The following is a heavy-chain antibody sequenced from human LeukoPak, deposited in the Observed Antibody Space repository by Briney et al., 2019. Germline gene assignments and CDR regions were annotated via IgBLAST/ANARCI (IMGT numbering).Heavy chain of an antibody. V-gene: IGHV3-48*02. Sequence: PGGSLRLSCAASGFTFSSFNMNWVRHTPGKGLEWISYISSSSSTIYYADSVKGRFTISRDNAKSSLYLQMNSLRDEDTAVYYCARYPSVAATGWGRWFDHWGREPWSPSLQ. CDR2: ISSSSSTI. J-gene: IGHJ5*02. CDR3: ARYPSVAATGWGRWFDH. D-gene: IGHD6-13*01. CDR1: GFTFSSFN.